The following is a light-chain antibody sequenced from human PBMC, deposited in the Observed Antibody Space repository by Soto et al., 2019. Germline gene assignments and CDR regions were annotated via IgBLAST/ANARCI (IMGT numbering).Light chain of an antibody. V-gene: IGLV2-14*03. CDR3: SAYSDIDTKV. J-gene: IGLJ1*01. CDR1: SSDVGAYIY. CDR2: EVN. Sequence: QSALTQPASVPGSPGQSITISCGGTSSDVGAYIYVSWYQQFPGKAPKLILYEVNNRPSGVSNRFSGSKSDTTASLTISGLQPEDEADYYCSAYSDIDTKVFGTGTKVTVL.